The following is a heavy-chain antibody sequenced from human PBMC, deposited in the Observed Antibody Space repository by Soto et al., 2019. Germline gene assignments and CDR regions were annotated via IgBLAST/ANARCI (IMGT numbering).Heavy chain of an antibody. CDR1: GGSISSSNW. CDR3: ARELITMVRGVSPDY. CDR2: INHSGST. Sequence: SETLSLTCAVSGGSISSSNWWSWVRQPPGKGLEWIGEINHSGSTNYNPSLKSRVTISVDTSKNQFSLKLSSVTAADTAVYYCARELITMVRGVSPDYWGQGTLVTVSS. J-gene: IGHJ4*02. V-gene: IGHV4-4*02. D-gene: IGHD3-10*01.